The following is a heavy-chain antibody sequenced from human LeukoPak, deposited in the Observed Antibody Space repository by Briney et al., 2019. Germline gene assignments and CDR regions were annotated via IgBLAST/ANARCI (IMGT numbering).Heavy chain of an antibody. CDR3: ARDYDILTGPIRNEYFDY. D-gene: IGHD3-9*01. CDR1: GYTFTGYY. CDR2: INPNSGGT. J-gene: IGHJ4*02. Sequence: GASVKVSCKASGYTFTGYYMHWVRQAPGQGLEWMGWINPNSGGTNYAQKFQGRVTMTRDTSISTAYMELSRLRSDDTAVYYCARDYDILTGPIRNEYFDYWGQGTLVTVSS. V-gene: IGHV1-2*02.